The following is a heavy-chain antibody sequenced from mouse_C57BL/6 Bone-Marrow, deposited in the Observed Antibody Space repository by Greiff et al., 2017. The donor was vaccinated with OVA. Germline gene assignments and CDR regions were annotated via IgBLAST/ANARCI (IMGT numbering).Heavy chain of an antibody. CDR2: IWWDDDK. CDR1: GFSLSTFGMG. J-gene: IGHJ2*01. CDR3: ARPSHEGYYFDY. D-gene: IGHD2-10*02. Sequence: VKLVESGPGILQPSQTLSLTCSFSGFSLSTFGMGVGWIRQPSGKGLEWLAHIWWDDDKYYNPALKSRLTISKDTSKNQVFLKIANVDTADTATYYCARPSHEGYYFDYWGQGTTLTVSS. V-gene: IGHV8-8*01.